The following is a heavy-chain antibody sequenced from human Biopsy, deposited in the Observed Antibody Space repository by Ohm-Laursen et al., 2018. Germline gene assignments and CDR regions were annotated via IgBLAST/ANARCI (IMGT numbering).Heavy chain of an antibody. CDR3: ARELGNGMDV. Sequence: GSLRLSCSASGFTFSRYWIHWVRQAPGKGLLTWVSHTNEDGSHTDYADSVKGRFTVSRDNVKNTVYLQMNSLRVEDTAVYYCARELGNGMDVWGQGTPVTVSS. CDR1: GFTFSRYW. V-gene: IGHV3-74*01. CDR2: TNEDGSHT. J-gene: IGHJ6*02.